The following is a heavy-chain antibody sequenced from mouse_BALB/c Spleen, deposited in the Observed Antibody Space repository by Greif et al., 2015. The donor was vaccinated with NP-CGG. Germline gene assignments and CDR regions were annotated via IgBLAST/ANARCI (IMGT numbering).Heavy chain of an antibody. Sequence: QVQLKESGPGLVPPSQSLSITCTVSGFSLTRYGVHWVRQPPGKGLEWLGVMWAGGSTNYNSALMSKLSISKDNSKSXVCLKMNSLQSDDTAIYYCARAGGMFYFVFWGQGTALSVSS. J-gene: IGHJ2*01. CDR3: ARAGGMFYFVF. CDR2: MWAGGST. D-gene: IGHD1-1*01. CDR1: GFSLTRYG. V-gene: IGHV2-9*02.